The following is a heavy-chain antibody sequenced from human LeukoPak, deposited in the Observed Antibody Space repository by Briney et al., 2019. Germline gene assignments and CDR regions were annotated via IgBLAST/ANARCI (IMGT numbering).Heavy chain of an antibody. J-gene: IGHJ3*02. Sequence: SVKVSCKASGGTFSSYAISWVRQAPGQGLEWMGGIIPIFGTANYAQMFQGRVTITTDESTSTAYMELSSLRSEDTAVYYCARDLRVGGEQLVRAFDIWGQGTMVTVSS. CDR3: ARDLRVGGEQLVRAFDI. V-gene: IGHV1-69*05. D-gene: IGHD6-6*01. CDR1: GGTFSSYA. CDR2: IIPIFGTA.